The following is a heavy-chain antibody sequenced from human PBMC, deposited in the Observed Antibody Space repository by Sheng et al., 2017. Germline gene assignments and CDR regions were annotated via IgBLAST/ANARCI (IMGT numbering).Heavy chain of an antibody. CDR1: GGSFSGYY. D-gene: IGHD3-10*01. V-gene: IGHV4-34*01. CDR2: INHSGST. CDR3: ARKMVREKYYFDY. Sequence: QVQLQQWGAGLLKPSETLSLTCAVYGGSFSGYYWSWIRQPPGKGLEWIGEINHSGSTNYNPSLKSRVTISVDTSKNQFSLKLSSVTAADTAVYYCARKMVREKYYFDYWGQGTLVTVSS. J-gene: IGHJ4*02.